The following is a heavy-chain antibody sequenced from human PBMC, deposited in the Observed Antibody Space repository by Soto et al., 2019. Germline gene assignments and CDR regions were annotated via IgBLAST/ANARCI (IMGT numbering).Heavy chain of an antibody. Sequence: QVQLVQSGAEVKKPGSSVKVSCKASGGTFSSYTISWVRQAPGQGHEWMGRIIPILGIANYAQKFQGRVTITADKSMSTAYMELSSLRSEDTAVYYCARGLEVVAAYFDYWGQGTLVTVSS. CDR3: ARGLEVVAAYFDY. CDR2: IIPILGIA. CDR1: GGTFSSYT. J-gene: IGHJ4*02. D-gene: IGHD2-15*01. V-gene: IGHV1-69*02.